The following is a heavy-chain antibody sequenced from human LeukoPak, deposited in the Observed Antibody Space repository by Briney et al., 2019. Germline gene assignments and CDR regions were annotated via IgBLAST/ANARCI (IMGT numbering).Heavy chain of an antibody. J-gene: IGHJ4*02. V-gene: IGHV3-53*01. CDR3: ARGSGSYSYYFDY. Sequence: GGSLRLSCAASGFTVSSNYMSWVRQAPGNGLEWVSVIYSGGSTYYADSVKGRFTISRDNSKNTLYLQMNSLRAEDTAVYYCARGSGSYSYYFDYWGQGTLVTVSS. D-gene: IGHD1-26*01. CDR1: GFTVSSNY. CDR2: IYSGGST.